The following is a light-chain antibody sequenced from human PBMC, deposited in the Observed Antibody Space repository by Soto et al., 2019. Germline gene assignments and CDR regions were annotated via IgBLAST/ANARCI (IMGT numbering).Light chain of an antibody. J-gene: IGKJ4*01. CDR2: GAS. V-gene: IGKV3-15*01. Sequence: EIVMTQSPATLSLSPGERATLSCRASQSVSSNLAWYQQKPGQAPRRLIYGASTRATDIPARFSGSGSGTEFTLTISSLQSEDFAVYYCQQYDSWPLTFGGGTKVEIK. CDR1: QSVSSN. CDR3: QQYDSWPLT.